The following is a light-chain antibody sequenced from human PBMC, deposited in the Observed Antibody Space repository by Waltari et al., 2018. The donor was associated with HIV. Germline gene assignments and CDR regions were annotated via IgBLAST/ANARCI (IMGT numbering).Light chain of an antibody. V-gene: IGLV3-19*01. CDR2: GKN. CDR1: SLRSYY. Sequence: SSELTQDPAVSVALGQTVRITCQGDSLRSYYASWYQQKPGQAPVLVIYGKNNRPSGIPDRFSGSSSGNTASLTITGAQAEDEADYYCNSRTEVFGGGTKLTVL. CDR3: NSRTEV. J-gene: IGLJ2*01.